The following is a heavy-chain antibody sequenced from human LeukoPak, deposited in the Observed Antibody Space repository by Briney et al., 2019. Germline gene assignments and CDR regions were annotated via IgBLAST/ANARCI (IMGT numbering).Heavy chain of an antibody. V-gene: IGHV3-53*01. CDR1: RFTVSSNC. J-gene: IGHJ3*02. Sequence: GGSLRLSCSAYRFTVSSNCMSWVRQAPGKGLEWVSVICSGSSTYYADSVKGRFTISRDNSKNTLYLQMNSLRAEDTAVYYCAKGAGSDAFAIWGQRTMVTVSS. D-gene: IGHD3-10*01. CDR3: AKGAGSDAFAI. CDR2: ICSGSST.